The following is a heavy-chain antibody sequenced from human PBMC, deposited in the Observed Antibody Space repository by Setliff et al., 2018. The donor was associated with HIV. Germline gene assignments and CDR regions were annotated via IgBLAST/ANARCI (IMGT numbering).Heavy chain of an antibody. CDR3: ARTHYNFWSGPPFDP. CDR1: GFSLSASGMC. CDR2: IDWDDDK. D-gene: IGHD3-3*01. Sequence: GSGPTLVNPTQTLTLTCTFSGFSLSASGMCVSWIRQPPGKALEWLARIDWDDDKYYNTSLKTRLTLSKDTSKNQVVLTMTNMDPVDTATYYCARTHYNFWSGPPFDPWGQGTLVTVSS. J-gene: IGHJ5*02. V-gene: IGHV2-70*11.